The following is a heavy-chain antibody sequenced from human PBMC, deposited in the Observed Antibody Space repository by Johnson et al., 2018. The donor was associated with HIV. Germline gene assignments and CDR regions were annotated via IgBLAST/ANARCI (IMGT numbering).Heavy chain of an antibody. CDR3: TTATPVGRGAFDI. J-gene: IGHJ3*02. CDR1: GFTFSSYA. CDR2: SRGSGGST. Sequence: MLLVESGGGVVQPGRSLCLSCAASGFTFSSYAMSWVSQAPRKGLERVSASRGSGGSTYYADPAMGRFTISRDNSKNTLYLQLDSLKTEDTAVYYCTTATPVGRGAFDIWGQGTMVTVSS. D-gene: IGHD1-26*01. V-gene: IGHV3-23*04.